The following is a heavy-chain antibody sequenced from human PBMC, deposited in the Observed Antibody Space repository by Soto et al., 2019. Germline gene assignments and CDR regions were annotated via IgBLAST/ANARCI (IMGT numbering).Heavy chain of an antibody. CDR2: IYHSGST. Sequence: SETLSLTCAVSGGSISSGGYSWSWIRQPPGKGLEWIGYIYHSGSTYYNPSLKSRVTMSVDRSKNQFSLKLSSVTAADTAVYYCARDLGVDYGDYVAFDIWGQGTMVTVSS. V-gene: IGHV4-30-2*01. J-gene: IGHJ3*02. CDR1: GGSISSGGYS. D-gene: IGHD4-17*01. CDR3: ARDLGVDYGDYVAFDI.